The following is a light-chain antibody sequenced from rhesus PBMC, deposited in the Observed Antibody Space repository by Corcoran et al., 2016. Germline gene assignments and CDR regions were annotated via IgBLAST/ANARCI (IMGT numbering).Light chain of an antibody. CDR2: AAS. Sequence: DIQMTQSPSSLSASVGDRVTVTCRASQGINKELSWYQQKPGKAPILLIYAASSLQTGVSSRFSGSGSGTDYTLTISSLQPEECATDYGLQDYTTPLTFGGGTKVEIK. CDR1: QGINKE. J-gene: IGKJ4*01. V-gene: IGKV1-94*01. CDR3: LQDYTTPLT.